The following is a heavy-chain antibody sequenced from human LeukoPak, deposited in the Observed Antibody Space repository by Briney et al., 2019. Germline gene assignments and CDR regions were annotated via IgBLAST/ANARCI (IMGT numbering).Heavy chain of an antibody. V-gene: IGHV5-51*01. CDR1: GYRFNAYW. Sequence: GESLKISCKGSGYRFNAYWIAWVRQMPGKGLEWMGIIYPDDSDTRYSPSFQGQVTISADKSVRTAYLQWSSLKASDTAMYYCARRGVRDWFDLWGQGTLVTVSS. CDR3: ARRGVRDWFDL. CDR2: IYPDDSDT. D-gene: IGHD3-10*01. J-gene: IGHJ5*02.